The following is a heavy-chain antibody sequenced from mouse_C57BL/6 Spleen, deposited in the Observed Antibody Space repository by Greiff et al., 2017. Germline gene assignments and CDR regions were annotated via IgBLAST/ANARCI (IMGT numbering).Heavy chain of an antibody. CDR3: ARILRSYAMDY. D-gene: IGHD1-1*01. V-gene: IGHV5-17*01. J-gene: IGHJ4*01. CDR1: GFTFSDYG. CDR2: ISSGSSTI. Sequence: EVMLVESGGGLVKPGGSLKLSCAASGFTFSDYGMHWVRQAPEKGLEWVAYISSGSSTIYYADTVEGRFTISRDNAKNTLFLQMTSLRSEDTAMYYCARILRSYAMDYWGQGTSVTVSS.